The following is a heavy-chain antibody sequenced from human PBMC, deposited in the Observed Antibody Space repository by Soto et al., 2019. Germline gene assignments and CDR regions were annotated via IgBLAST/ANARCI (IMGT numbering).Heavy chain of an antibody. D-gene: IGHD1-26*01. V-gene: IGHV3-7*01. J-gene: IGHJ6*02. CDR2: IHGDGGKI. CDR1: GFMFSAYW. Sequence: GGSLSLSCAASGFMFSAYWMSWVRQAPGKGLEWVANIHGDGGKIYYVDSVKGRFTISRDNAKNSLYLQMNSLRAEDTAVYYCTTESGSYSPYSYYAMGSWRQGTTVTVSS. CDR3: TTESGSYSPYSYYAMGS.